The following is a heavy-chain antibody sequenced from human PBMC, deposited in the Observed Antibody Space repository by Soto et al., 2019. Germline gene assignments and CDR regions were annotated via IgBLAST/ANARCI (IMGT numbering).Heavy chain of an antibody. CDR1: GFTFSSYA. Sequence: QVQLVESGGGVVQPGRSLRLSCAASGFTFSSYAMHWVRQAPGKGLEWVAVISYDGSNKYYADFVKGRFTISRDKSKNTLHLQITSLSNEDTAVYYCARPLWRDYYTWGYFDLGGRRTPVTVSS. CDR2: ISYDGSNK. V-gene: IGHV3-30-3*01. J-gene: IGHJ2*01. CDR3: ARPLWRDYYTWGYFDL. D-gene: IGHD3-22*01.